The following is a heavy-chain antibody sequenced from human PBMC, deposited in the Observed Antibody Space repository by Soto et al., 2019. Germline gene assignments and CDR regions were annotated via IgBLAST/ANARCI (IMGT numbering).Heavy chain of an antibody. V-gene: IGHV4-59*08. D-gene: IGHD3-3*02. CDR2: IYYSGST. J-gene: IGHJ5*02. CDR1: GGSISSYY. Sequence: QVQLQESGPGLVKPSETLSLTCTVSGGSISSYYWSWIRQPPGQGLEWIGVIYYSGSTNYNPSLKSRVTISVDTSKKQFSLKLSSVTAADTAVYYCARHDPQNIRNWFDPWGQGTLVTVSS. CDR3: ARHDPQNIRNWFDP.